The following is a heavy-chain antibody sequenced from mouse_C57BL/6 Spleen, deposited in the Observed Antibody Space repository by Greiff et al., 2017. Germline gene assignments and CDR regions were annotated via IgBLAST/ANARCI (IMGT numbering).Heavy chain of an antibody. D-gene: IGHD1-1*01. CDR1: GFTFSDYG. CDR2: ISSGSSTI. CDR3: ARNYGSSSRWYFDV. V-gene: IGHV5-17*01. Sequence: EVMLVESGGGLVKPGGSLKLSCAASGFTFSDYGMHWVRQAPEKGLEWVAYISSGSSTIYYADTVKGRFTISRDNAKNTLFLQMTSLRSEDTAMXYCARNYGSSSRWYFDVWGTGTTVTVSS. J-gene: IGHJ1*03.